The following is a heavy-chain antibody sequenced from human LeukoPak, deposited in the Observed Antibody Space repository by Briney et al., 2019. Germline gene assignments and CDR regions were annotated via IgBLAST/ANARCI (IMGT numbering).Heavy chain of an antibody. CDR3: ARDQGYDSSGPDY. CDR2: IWYDGSNK. D-gene: IGHD3-22*01. J-gene: IGHJ4*02. Sequence: GGSLRLSCAASGFTFSSYGMHWVRQAPGKGLEWVAVIWYDGSNKYYADSVKGRFTISRDNPKNTLFLQMNSLRAEDTAVYYCARDQGYDSSGPDYWGQGTLVTVSS. V-gene: IGHV3-33*01. CDR1: GFTFSSYG.